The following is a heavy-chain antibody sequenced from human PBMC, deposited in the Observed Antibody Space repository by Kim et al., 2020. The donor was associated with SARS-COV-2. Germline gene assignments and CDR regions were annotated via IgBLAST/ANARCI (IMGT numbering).Heavy chain of an antibody. D-gene: IGHD6-19*01. V-gene: IGHV3-33*01. CDR3: ARSPPQFIAVAGTNYFDY. Sequence: GGSLRLSCAASGFTFSSYGMHWVRQAPGKGLEWVAVIWYDGSNKYYADSVKGRFTISRDNSKNTLYLQMNSLRAEDTAVYYCARSPPQFIAVAGTNYFDYWGQGTLVTVSS. J-gene: IGHJ4*02. CDR2: IWYDGSNK. CDR1: GFTFSSYG.